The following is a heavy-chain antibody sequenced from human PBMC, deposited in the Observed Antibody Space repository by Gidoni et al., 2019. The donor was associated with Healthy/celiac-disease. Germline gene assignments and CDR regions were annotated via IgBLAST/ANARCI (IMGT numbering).Heavy chain of an antibody. CDR3: AKDKGRAKVTTFDY. V-gene: IGHV3-23*01. J-gene: IGHJ4*02. Sequence: TISRDNSKNTLYLQMNSLRAEDTAVYYCAKDKGRAKVTTFDYWGQGTLVTVSS. D-gene: IGHD4-4*01.